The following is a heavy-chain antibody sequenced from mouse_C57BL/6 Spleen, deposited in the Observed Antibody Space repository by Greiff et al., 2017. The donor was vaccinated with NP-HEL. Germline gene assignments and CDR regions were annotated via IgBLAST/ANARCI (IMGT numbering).Heavy chain of an antibody. Sequence: EVQRVESGGGLVKPGGSLKLSCAASGFTFSSYAMSWVRQTPEKRLEWVATISDGGSYTYYPDNVKGRFTISRDNAKNNLYLQMSHLKSEDTAMYYCARELDYAWFAYWGQGTLVTVSA. V-gene: IGHV5-4*01. CDR2: ISDGGSYT. J-gene: IGHJ3*01. CDR3: ARELDYAWFAY. D-gene: IGHD1-1*01. CDR1: GFTFSSYA.